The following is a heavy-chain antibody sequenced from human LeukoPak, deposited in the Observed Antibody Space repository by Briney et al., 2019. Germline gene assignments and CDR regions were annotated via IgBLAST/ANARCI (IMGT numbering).Heavy chain of an antibody. CDR3: ARGREIVVVPAASLNDF. Sequence: SVNVSCKSSGYSSTNYVINWVRQATGQGLEWMGYMNPNTGDTGYAQKFQGRVTMTRDTSISTAYMELTSLGSEDTAVYYCARGREIVVVPAASLNDFWGQGTLVTVSS. CDR1: GYSSTNYV. D-gene: IGHD2-2*01. CDR2: MNPNTGDT. V-gene: IGHV1-8*01. J-gene: IGHJ4*02.